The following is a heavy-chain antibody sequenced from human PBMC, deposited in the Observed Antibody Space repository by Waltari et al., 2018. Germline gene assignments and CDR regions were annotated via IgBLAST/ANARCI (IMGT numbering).Heavy chain of an antibody. Sequence: EVQLVQSGGGLVQPGGSLGLPCAASGFTLSSYELNWVRQDPGQGLEWVSYIGSSGTPIYYADSMKGGFTISRDNAKNSLYLQINSLRAEDTAVYYCARETPTPGNNWLDTWGQGTLVAVSS. CDR3: ARETPTPGNNWLDT. D-gene: IGHD6-13*01. CDR1: GFTLSSYE. CDR2: IGSSGTPI. J-gene: IGHJ5*02. V-gene: IGHV3-48*03.